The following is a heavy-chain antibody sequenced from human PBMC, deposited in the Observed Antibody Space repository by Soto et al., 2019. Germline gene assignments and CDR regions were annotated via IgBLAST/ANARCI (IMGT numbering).Heavy chain of an antibody. CDR2: IYHSGST. CDR1: GFSISSSNW. D-gene: IGHD3-10*01. J-gene: IGHJ6*02. CDR3: AGGVDYYYGSGSYYHYYYYGMDV. Sequence: SETLSLTCAFSGFSISSSNWWSWVRQPPGKGLEWIGEIYHSGSTNYNPSLKSRVTISVDKSKNQFSLKLSSVTAADTAVYYCAGGVDYYYGSGSYYHYYYYGMDVWGQGTTVTVSS. V-gene: IGHV4-4*02.